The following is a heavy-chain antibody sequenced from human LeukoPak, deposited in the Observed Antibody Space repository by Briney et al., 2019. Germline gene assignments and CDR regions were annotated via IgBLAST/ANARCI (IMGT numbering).Heavy chain of an antibody. CDR3: ARESGPNSGDWTVSRTGGSDY. CDR1: GGSISSGGYY. V-gene: IGHV4-31*03. Sequence: SETLALTCTVSGGSISSGGYYWSWNRQNPGRGLEWIGYIYYSGSTYHNPSLKSRVTISVDTSKNQFSLKLRSVTAADTAVYYCARESGPNSGDWTVSRTGGSDYWGQGTLVTVSS. D-gene: IGHD4/OR15-4a*01. J-gene: IGHJ4*02. CDR2: IYYSGST.